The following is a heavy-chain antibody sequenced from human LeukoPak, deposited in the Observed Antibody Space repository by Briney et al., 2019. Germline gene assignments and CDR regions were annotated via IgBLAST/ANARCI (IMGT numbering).Heavy chain of an antibody. CDR2: ISGSGGST. CDR1: GFTFSSFD. D-gene: IGHD4-17*01. CDR3: AKDHDGDYFSTGAFDI. V-gene: IGHV3-23*01. Sequence: GGSLRLTCAASGFTFSSFDMSWVRQAPGEGLEWVSAISGSGGSTYNADSVKGRFTISRDNSKNTMYLQMNSLRAEDTAVYYCAKDHDGDYFSTGAFDIWGQGTTVIVSS. J-gene: IGHJ3*02.